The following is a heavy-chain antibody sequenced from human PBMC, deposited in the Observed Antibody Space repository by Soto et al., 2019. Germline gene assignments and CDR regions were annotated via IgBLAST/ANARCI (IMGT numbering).Heavy chain of an antibody. V-gene: IGHV1-69*02. Sequence: QVQLVQSGAEVKKPGSSVKVSCKASGDTFSFYTINWVRQAPGLGLEWVGRINPILSMSNYAQKFQGGVTMTADKSTNTAYMELRSLRSEDTAMYFCATSYGSGYRAFDSWGQGALVTVSS. CDR3: ATSYGSGYRAFDS. CDR2: INPILSMS. J-gene: IGHJ4*02. D-gene: IGHD3-10*01. CDR1: GDTFSFYT.